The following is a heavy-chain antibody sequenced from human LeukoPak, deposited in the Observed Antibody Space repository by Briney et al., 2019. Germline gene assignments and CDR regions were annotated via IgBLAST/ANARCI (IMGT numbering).Heavy chain of an antibody. CDR1: GYTFTSYD. V-gene: IGHV1-8*01. D-gene: IGHD2-2*01. Sequence: ASVKVSCKASGYTFTSYDLNWVRQATGQGLEWMGWMNPNSGNTGYAPEFQGRVTMTRNTSISTAYMELSSLRSEDTAVYYCARKGPANYYYYYMDVWGKGTSVTVSS. CDR3: ARKGPANYYYYYMDV. J-gene: IGHJ6*03. CDR2: MNPNSGNT.